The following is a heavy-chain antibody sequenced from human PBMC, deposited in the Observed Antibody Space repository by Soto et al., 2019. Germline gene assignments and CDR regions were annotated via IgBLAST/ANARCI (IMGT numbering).Heavy chain of an antibody. D-gene: IGHD2-8*01. Sequence: GGSLRLSCAASGFSFSDSALHWVRQASGKGLEWVGRIRSKANSYATTYAASVEGRFTISRDDSKNTAYLQMNSLKTEDTAVYYCLGMLYRSGFDYWGQGTLVTVSS. V-gene: IGHV3-73*01. CDR3: LGMLYRSGFDY. J-gene: IGHJ4*02. CDR1: GFSFSDSA. CDR2: IRSKANSYAT.